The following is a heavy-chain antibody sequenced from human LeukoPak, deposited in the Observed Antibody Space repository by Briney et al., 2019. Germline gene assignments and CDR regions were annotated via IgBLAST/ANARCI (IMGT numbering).Heavy chain of an antibody. V-gene: IGHV3-48*01. CDR2: ISGSSGTT. Sequence: QPGGSLRLSCEASEFTFSSFAMNWVRQAPGKGLEWVSYISGSSGTTYYADSVTGRFTVSRDNAKNSLYLQMNSLRAEDTAVYYCARDFNHYGEVVSRWFHPWGQGTLVIVSS. CDR1: EFTFSSFA. J-gene: IGHJ5*02. CDR3: ARDFNHYGEVVSRWFHP. D-gene: IGHD4-17*01.